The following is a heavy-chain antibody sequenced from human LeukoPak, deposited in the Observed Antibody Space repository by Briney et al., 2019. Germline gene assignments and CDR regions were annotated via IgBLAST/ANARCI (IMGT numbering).Heavy chain of an antibody. V-gene: IGHV4-4*02. J-gene: IGHJ4*02. CDR3: AIDYGSGSYYDY. CDR2: IYHSGST. CDR1: GGSISSSNW. D-gene: IGHD3-10*01. Sequence: SETLSLTCAVSGGSISSSNWWSWVRQPPGKGLEWIGEIYHSGSTNYNPSLKSRVTISVDKSKNQFSLKPSSVTAADTAVYYCAIDYGSGSYYDYWGQGTLVTVSS.